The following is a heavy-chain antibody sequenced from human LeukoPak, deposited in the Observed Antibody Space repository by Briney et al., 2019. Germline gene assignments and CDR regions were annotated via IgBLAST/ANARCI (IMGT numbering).Heavy chain of an antibody. CDR3: AREGEGGFDP. V-gene: IGHV4-61*08. D-gene: IGHD3-16*01. CDR2: IYYSGST. CDR1: GGSISSGGYY. J-gene: IGHJ5*02. Sequence: SETLSLTCTVSGGSISSGGYYWSWIRQPPGKGLEWIGYIYYSGSTNYNPSLKSRVTISVDTSKNQFSLKLSSVTAADTAVYYCAREGEGGFDPWGQGTLVTVSS.